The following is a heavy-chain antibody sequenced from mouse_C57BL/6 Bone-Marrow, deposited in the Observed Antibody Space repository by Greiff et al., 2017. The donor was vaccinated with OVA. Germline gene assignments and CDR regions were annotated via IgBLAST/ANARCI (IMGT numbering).Heavy chain of an antibody. D-gene: IGHD2-1*01. CDR1: GFNITDDY. Sequence: VQLKQSGAELVRPGASVKLSCTASGFNITDDYMHWVKQRPEQGLEWIGWIDPENGDTEYASKFQGKATITADTSSNTAYLQLSSLTSEDTAVYYCTSYGNFDDWGQGTTLTVSS. CDR3: TSYGNFDD. CDR2: IDPENGDT. J-gene: IGHJ2*01. V-gene: IGHV14-4*01.